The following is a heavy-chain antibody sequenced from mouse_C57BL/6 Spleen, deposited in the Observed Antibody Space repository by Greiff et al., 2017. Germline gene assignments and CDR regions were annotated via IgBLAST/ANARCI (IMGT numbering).Heavy chain of an antibody. J-gene: IGHJ2*02. CDR1: GFNIKDDY. CDR2: IDPENGDT. D-gene: IGHD1-1*01. CDR3: TTEITTVVEGY. Sequence: EVQLQQSGAELVRPGASVKLSCTASGFNIKDDYMHWVKQRPEQGLEGIGWIDPENGDTEYASKFQGKATITADTSSNTAYLQLSSLTSEDTAVYYCTTEITTVVEGYWGQGTSLTVSS. V-gene: IGHV14-4*01.